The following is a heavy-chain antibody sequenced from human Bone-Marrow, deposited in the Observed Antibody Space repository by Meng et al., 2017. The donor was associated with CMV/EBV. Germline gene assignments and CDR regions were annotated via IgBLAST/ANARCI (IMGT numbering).Heavy chain of an antibody. J-gene: IGHJ6*02. CDR1: GFTFSSYS. CDR3: AKDTRTGGVALRPTGYGMDV. Sequence: GESLKISCAASGFTFSSYSMSWVRQAPGKGLEWVSVIYSSGSSTSYADSVKGRFTISRDNSKNTLVLQMNSLRAGDTAVYYCAKDTRTGGVALRPTGYGMDVWGQGTTVTVSS. CDR2: IYSSGSST. V-gene: IGHV3-23*03. D-gene: IGHD6-6*01.